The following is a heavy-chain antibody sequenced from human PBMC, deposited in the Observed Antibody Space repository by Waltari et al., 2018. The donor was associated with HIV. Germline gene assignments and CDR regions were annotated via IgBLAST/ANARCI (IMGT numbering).Heavy chain of an antibody. V-gene: IGHV3-53*02. CDR3: MGREGRRRDAYNRGY. Sequence: EVQLVETGGGLIQPGGSLRLYCAASGFTVSNNYMSWVRQAPNKGLEWVSIIDSGGNIHYADSVKGRFTISRDNSKNMLYLQMNSLRVEDTAVYFGMGREGRRRDAYNRGYWGQGTLVTVSS. D-gene: IGHD3-10*01. CDR2: IDSGGNI. J-gene: IGHJ4*02. CDR1: GFTVSNNY.